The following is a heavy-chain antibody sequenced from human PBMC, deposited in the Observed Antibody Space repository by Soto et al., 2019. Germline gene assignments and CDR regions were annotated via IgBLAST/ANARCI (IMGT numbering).Heavy chain of an antibody. V-gene: IGHV3-23*01. CDR2: ISGRGGVT. D-gene: IGHD3-22*01. J-gene: IGHJ4*02. CDR1: GFTFRNQD. Sequence: EVQLLESGGGLVQPGGSLRLTCVGSGFTFRNQDMRWVRQAPGKGLEWVSGISGRGGVTYYADSVKGRFTISRDNSKTTLYLQMNNLTANDTAVYYCAKDLQFRSYYESAGHYNDWGQVTLVTVSS. CDR3: AKDLQFRSYYESAGHYND.